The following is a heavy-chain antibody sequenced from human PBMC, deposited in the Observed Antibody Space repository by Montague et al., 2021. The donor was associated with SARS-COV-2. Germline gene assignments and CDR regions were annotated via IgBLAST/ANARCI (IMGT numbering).Heavy chain of an antibody. J-gene: IGHJ4*02. CDR2: ISYDGSNK. D-gene: IGHD5-24*01. Sequence: SLRLSCAASGFTFSSYGMHWVRQAPGKGLEWATLISYDGSNKYYADSVKGRFTISRDNSKNTLYLQMSSLRAEDTAVHYCARESSIDEKGMGLDYRGQGTLVTVSS. CDR3: ARESSIDEKGMGLDY. V-gene: IGHV3-30-3*01. CDR1: GFTFSSYG.